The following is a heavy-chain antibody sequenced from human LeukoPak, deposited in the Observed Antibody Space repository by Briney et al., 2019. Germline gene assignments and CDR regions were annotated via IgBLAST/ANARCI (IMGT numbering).Heavy chain of an antibody. CDR2: MNPNSGNT. V-gene: IGHV1-8*03. CDR1: GYTFTSYD. CDR3: ARVKQLVEYFQH. Sequence: ASVKVSCKASGYTFTSYDINWVRQATGQGLEWMGWMNPNSGNTGYAQKFQGRVTITRNTSISTAYMELSSLRSDDTAVYYCARVKQLVEYFQHWGQGTLVTVSS. J-gene: IGHJ1*01. D-gene: IGHD5-18*01.